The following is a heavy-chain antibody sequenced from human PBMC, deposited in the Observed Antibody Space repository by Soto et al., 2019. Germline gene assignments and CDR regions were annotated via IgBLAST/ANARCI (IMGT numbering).Heavy chain of an antibody. V-gene: IGHV3-23*01. CDR1: GFTFSSYA. J-gene: IGHJ4*02. D-gene: IGHD6-19*01. CDR2: ISGSGGST. Sequence: GGSLRLSCAASGFTFSSYAMSWVRQTPGKGLEWVSGISGSGGSTYYTDSVKGRFTISRDNSKNTLYLQMNSLRAEDTAVYYCAEGSRQWLSAFDYWGQGTLVTVSS. CDR3: AEGSRQWLSAFDY.